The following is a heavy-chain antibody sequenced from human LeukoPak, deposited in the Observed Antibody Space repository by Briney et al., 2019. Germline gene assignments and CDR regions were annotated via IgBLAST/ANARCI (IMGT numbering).Heavy chain of an antibody. V-gene: IGHV4-59*01. D-gene: IGHD4-17*01. CDR2: IYYSGST. Sequence: SETLSLTCTVSGGSISGYYWSWIRQPPGKGLEWIGYIYYSGSTNYNPSLKSRVTISVDTSKNQFSLKLSSVTAADTAVYYCARVPYGDYEDAFDIWGQGTMVTVSS. J-gene: IGHJ3*02. CDR3: ARVPYGDYEDAFDI. CDR1: GGSISGYY.